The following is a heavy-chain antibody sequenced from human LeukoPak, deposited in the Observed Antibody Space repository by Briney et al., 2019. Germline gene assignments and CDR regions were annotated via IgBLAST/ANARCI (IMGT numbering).Heavy chain of an antibody. CDR2: IYYSGST. D-gene: IGHD3-3*02. CDR1: GGSISSYY. CDR3: ARQEAFSPLYYFDY. Sequence: PSETLSLTCTVSGGSISSYYWSWIRQPPGKGLEWIGYIYYSGSTNYNPSLKSRVTISVDTSKDQFSLKLSSVTAADTAVYYCARQEAFSPLYYFDYWGQGTLVTVSS. V-gene: IGHV4-59*08. J-gene: IGHJ4*02.